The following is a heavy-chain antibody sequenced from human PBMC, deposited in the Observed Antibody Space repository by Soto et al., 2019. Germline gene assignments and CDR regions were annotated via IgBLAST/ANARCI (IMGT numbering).Heavy chain of an antibody. CDR3: AHRPIVGAAI. Sequence: SETLSLTCAFFGGSISKGNWWTWVRQPPGKGLDWIGEIFHSGSTNYNSSLMGRVTISVDKANNQFSLKLSSVTAADTAVYYCAHRPIVGAAIWGQGTLVTVSS. D-gene: IGHD1-26*01. CDR1: GGSISKGNW. V-gene: IGHV4-4*02. J-gene: IGHJ4*02. CDR2: IFHSGST.